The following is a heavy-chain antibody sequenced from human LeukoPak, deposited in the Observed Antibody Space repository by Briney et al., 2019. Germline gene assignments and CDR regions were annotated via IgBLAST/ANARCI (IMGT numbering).Heavy chain of an antibody. Sequence: SETLSLTCTVSGGSISSYYWSWIRQPPGKGLEWIGYIYYSGSTNYNPSLKSRVTISVDTSKNQFSLKLSSVTAADTAVYYCAKSTGINWFDPWGQGTLVTVSS. V-gene: IGHV4-59*01. D-gene: IGHD2-8*02. CDR1: GGSISSYY. CDR2: IYYSGST. J-gene: IGHJ5*02. CDR3: AKSTGINWFDP.